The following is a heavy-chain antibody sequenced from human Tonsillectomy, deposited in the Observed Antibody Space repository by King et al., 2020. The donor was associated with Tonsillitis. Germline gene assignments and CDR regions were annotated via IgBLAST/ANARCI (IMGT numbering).Heavy chain of an antibody. CDR2: IFSNDEK. V-gene: IGHV2-26*01. D-gene: IGHD4-23*01. J-gene: IGHJ6*02. CDR1: GFSLSNARMG. Sequence: TLKESGPVLVKPTETLTLTCTVSGFSLSNARMGVSWIRQPPGKALEWLAHIFSNDEKSYSTSLKSRLTISKENSKSQVVLTMTNMDPVDTATYYCARILTLVTLRDYYYGMDVWGQGTTVTVSS. CDR3: ARILTLVTLRDYYYGMDV.